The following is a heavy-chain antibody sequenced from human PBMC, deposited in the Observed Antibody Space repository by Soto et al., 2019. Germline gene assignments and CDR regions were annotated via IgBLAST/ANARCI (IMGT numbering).Heavy chain of an antibody. D-gene: IGHD3-3*01. CDR2: ISDDGSNK. V-gene: IGHV3-30-3*01. Sequence: QVQLVESGGGVVQPGRSLRLSCAASGFTFSRHTMHWVRQAPGKGLEWVAAISDDGSNKYYADSVKGRFTISRDNSKNTLYLQMNSLSSEDTAVHHCAREVYYDFWSGFNTLPYYFDDWGQGTLVTVSS. CDR1: GFTFSRHT. CDR3: AREVYYDFWSGFNTLPYYFDD. J-gene: IGHJ4*02.